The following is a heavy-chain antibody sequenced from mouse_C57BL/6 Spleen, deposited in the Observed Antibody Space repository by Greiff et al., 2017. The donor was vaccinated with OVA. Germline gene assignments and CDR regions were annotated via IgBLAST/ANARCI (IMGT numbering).Heavy chain of an antibody. D-gene: IGHD2-5*01. V-gene: IGHV1-42*01. Sequence: EVQLQQSGPELVKPGASVKISCKASGYSFTGYYMNWVKQSPEKSLEWIGEINPSTGGTTYNQKFKAKATLTVDKSSSTAYMQLKSLTSEDSAVYYCARWSNNWYFDVWGTGTTVTVSS. CDR2: INPSTGGT. CDR1: GYSFTGYY. J-gene: IGHJ1*03. CDR3: ARWSNNWYFDV.